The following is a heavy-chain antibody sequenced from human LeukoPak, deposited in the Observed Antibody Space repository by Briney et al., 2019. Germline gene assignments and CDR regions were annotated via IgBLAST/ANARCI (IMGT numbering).Heavy chain of an antibody. Sequence: SQTLSLTYALSGDSVSSNSAAWNWIRQSPSRGLEWLGRTYYRSKWYNDYAVSVKSRITINPDTSKNQFSLQLNSVTPEDTAVYYCARGAVITMVRGVQNFDYWGQGTLVTVSS. CDR1: GDSVSSNSAA. CDR3: ARGAVITMVRGVQNFDY. V-gene: IGHV6-1*01. D-gene: IGHD3-10*01. CDR2: TYYRSKWYN. J-gene: IGHJ4*02.